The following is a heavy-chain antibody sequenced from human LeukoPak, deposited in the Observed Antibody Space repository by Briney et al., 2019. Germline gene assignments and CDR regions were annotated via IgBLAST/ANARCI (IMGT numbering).Heavy chain of an antibody. Sequence: GGSLRLSCATSGFTFGSYAMSWVRQTPGKSLEWVSIISNGGVTTYYADSVRGRFTISRDNSKDLLYLQMDSLRAEDTAVYYCVKLSSGSGSSFGFDSWGLGTLVTVSS. CDR1: GFTFGSYA. CDR3: VKLSSGSGSSFGFDS. J-gene: IGHJ4*02. V-gene: IGHV3-23*01. D-gene: IGHD6-13*01. CDR2: ISNGGVTT.